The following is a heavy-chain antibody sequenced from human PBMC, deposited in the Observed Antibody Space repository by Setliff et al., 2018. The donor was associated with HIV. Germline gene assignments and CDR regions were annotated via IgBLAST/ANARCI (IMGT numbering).Heavy chain of an antibody. CDR2: INPIRGIA. J-gene: IGHJ3*02. CDR1: GCTFSSYA. D-gene: IGHD1-26*01. V-gene: IGHV1-69*10. Sequence: SVKVSCKASGCTFSSYAISWVRQAPGQGLEWMGGINPIRGIANYAQKFQGRVTITADRSTSTAYMELSSLRSEDTAGYYCATTRCSGSYAGGGAFDIWGQGTMVTVSS. CDR3: ATTRCSGSYAGGGAFDI.